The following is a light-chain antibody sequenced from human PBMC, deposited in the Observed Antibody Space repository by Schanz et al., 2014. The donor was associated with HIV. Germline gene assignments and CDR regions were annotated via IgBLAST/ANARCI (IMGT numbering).Light chain of an antibody. V-gene: IGLV1-44*01. J-gene: IGLJ3*02. CDR1: SSDIGSNT. CDR3: AVCDDGLKAWV. Sequence: QSVLTQPPSASGTPGQRVTISCSGSSSDIGSNTVHWYQQLPGTAPKLLIYSNDQRPSGVPARFSGSKSGTSASLAISGLQSADEADYYCAVCDDGLKAWVFGGGTKLTVL. CDR2: SND.